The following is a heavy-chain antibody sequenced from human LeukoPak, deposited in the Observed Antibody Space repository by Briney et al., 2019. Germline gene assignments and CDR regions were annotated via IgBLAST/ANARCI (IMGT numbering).Heavy chain of an antibody. V-gene: IGHV4-34*01. Sequence: KPSETLSLTCAVYGGSFSGYYWSWIRQPPGKGLEWIGEINHSGSTNYNPSLKSRVTISVDTSKNQFSLKLSSVTAADTAVYYCARSYCRSTSCYAVGGGWFDPWGQGTLVTVSS. CDR2: INHSGST. D-gene: IGHD2-2*01. J-gene: IGHJ5*02. CDR3: ARSYCRSTSCYAVGGGWFDP. CDR1: GGSFSGYY.